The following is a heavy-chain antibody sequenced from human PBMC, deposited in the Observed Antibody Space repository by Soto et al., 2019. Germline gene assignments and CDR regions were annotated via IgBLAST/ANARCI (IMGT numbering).Heavy chain of an antibody. Sequence: EVQLLESGGGLVQPGGSLRLSCAGSGFTFSDYAISWVRQAPGKGLEWVSAMSGRGGSVYYADSVKGRFSISRENSKNTVYLQMSSLRGEDTAIYYCAKTSGSNWLLDYWGRGPLVTVSS. CDR2: MSGRGGSV. J-gene: IGHJ4*02. CDR1: GFTFSDYA. CDR3: AKTSGSNWLLDY. D-gene: IGHD6-13*01. V-gene: IGHV3-23*01.